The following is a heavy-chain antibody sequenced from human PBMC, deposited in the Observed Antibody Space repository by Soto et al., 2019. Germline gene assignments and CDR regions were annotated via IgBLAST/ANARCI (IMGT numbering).Heavy chain of an antibody. CDR3: ARNNYNYGPMGMDV. D-gene: IGHD3-10*01. V-gene: IGHV4-59*08. CDR1: GDSISIYY. J-gene: IGHJ6*02. CDR2: IYYSGST. Sequence: SETLSLTCTVSGDSISIYYWSWIRQPPGKGLEWIGYIYYSGSTNYNPSLKSRVTISEDTSKNQLSLRLSSVTAADTAVYYCARNNYNYGPMGMDVWGQGTTVTVSS.